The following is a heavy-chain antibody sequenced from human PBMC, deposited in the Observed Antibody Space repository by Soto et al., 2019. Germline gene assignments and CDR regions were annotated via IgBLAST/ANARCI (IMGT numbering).Heavy chain of an antibody. Sequence: SETLSLTCTVSGGSISSGDYYWSWIRQPPGKGLEWIGYIYYSGSTYYNPSLKSRVTISVDTSKNQFSLKLSSVTAADTAVYYCARVYYYDSSGSDYWGQGTLVTVSS. D-gene: IGHD3-22*01. CDR2: IYYSGST. CDR3: ARVYYYDSSGSDY. CDR1: GGSISSGDYY. J-gene: IGHJ4*02. V-gene: IGHV4-30-4*01.